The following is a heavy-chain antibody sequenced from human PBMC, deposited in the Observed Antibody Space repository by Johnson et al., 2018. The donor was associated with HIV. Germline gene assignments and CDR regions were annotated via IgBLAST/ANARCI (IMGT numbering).Heavy chain of an antibody. CDR1: AFTFSTYW. CDR2: VKEDGSDK. CDR3: ARVGIYYDSSGFYYAGPFDI. V-gene: IGHV3-7*01. D-gene: IGHD3-22*01. J-gene: IGHJ3*02. Sequence: VQLVESGGGLVQPGESLRLSCAASAFTFSTYWMSWVRQAPGKGLEWVANVKEDGSDKYYVDSVKGRLTISRDNAKNSLYLQMNTLRAEDTAVYYCARVGIYYDSSGFYYAGPFDIWGQGTMVTVPS.